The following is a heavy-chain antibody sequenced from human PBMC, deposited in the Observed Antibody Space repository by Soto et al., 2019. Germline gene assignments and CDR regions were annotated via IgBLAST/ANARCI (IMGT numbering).Heavy chain of an antibody. V-gene: IGHV3-33*01. CDR1: GFTFSSYG. D-gene: IGHD5-12*01. CDR3: ARDLARDGYNLDYGMDV. Sequence: PGGSLRLSCAASGFTFSSYGMHWVRQAPGKGLEWVAVIWYDGSNKYYADSVKGRFTISRDNSKNTLYLQMNSLRAEDTAVYYCARDLARDGYNLDYGMDVWGQGTTVTVSS. CDR2: IWYDGSNK. J-gene: IGHJ6*02.